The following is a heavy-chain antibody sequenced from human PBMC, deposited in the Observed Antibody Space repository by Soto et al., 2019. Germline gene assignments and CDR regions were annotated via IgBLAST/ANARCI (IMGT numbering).Heavy chain of an antibody. CDR1: GCSISSRNYY. CDR2: IYYSGST. Sequence: QLQLQESGPGLVKPSETLSLICTVSGCSISSRNYYWGWIRQPPGNGLEWIGNIYYSGSTYYHPSSKDRVTISVDKSQKQFSLTLGSVTAADTAVYYCARPPGTYDGWFDPWGQATLFPVSS. CDR3: ARPPGTYDGWFDP. J-gene: IGHJ5*02. D-gene: IGHD5-12*01. V-gene: IGHV4-39*01.